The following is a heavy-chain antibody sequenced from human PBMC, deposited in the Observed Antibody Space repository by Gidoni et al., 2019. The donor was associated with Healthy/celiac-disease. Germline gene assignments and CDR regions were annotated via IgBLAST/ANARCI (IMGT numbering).Heavy chain of an antibody. D-gene: IGHD3-22*01. V-gene: IGHV3-21*01. J-gene: IGHJ2*01. CDR3: ARAADYYDSSGYYWGYWYFDL. CDR2: ISRSSSYI. Sequence: EVQLVESGGGMVKPGGSLRLSCAASGFLFSSASMHWVGQAPGKGLEWVSSISRSSSYIYYADSVKGRFTISRDNAKNSLYLQMNSLRAEDTAVYYCARAADYYDSSGYYWGYWYFDLWGRGTLVTVSS. CDR1: GFLFSSAS.